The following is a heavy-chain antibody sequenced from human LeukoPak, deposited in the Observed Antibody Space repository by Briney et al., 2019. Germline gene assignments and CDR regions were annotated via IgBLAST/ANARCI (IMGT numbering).Heavy chain of an antibody. CDR2: ISGSGGST. Sequence: GGSLRLSCAASGFTFSSYAMSWVRQAPGKGLEWVSGISGSGGSTYYADSVKGRFTISRDNSKNTLYLQMNSLRAEDTAVYYCAKARLYYHYGMDVWGQGTTVTVSS. D-gene: IGHD3-22*01. CDR1: GFTFSSYA. V-gene: IGHV3-23*01. CDR3: AKARLYYHYGMDV. J-gene: IGHJ6*02.